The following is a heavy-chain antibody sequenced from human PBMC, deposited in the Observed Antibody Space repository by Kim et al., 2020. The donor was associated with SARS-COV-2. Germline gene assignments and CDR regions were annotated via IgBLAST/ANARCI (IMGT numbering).Heavy chain of an antibody. Sequence: GGSLRLSCAGSGITLSTYEMHWVRRAPNKGLEWVAVFRFDGISKHYSESTRGRLTVSGDNSNNTVYLQMSSLRPEDTAIYYCAAERPSGRPGFHVWGQGTMVAVS. D-gene: IGHD6-6*01. J-gene: IGHJ3*01. CDR3: AAERPSGRPGFHV. V-gene: IGHV3-30*02. CDR1: GITLSTYE. CDR2: FRFDGISK.